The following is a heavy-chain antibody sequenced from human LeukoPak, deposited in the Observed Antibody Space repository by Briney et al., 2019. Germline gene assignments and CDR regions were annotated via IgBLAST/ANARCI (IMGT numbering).Heavy chain of an antibody. CDR1: GYTFTSYG. V-gene: IGHV1-18*01. Sequence: ASVMVSCKASGYTFTSYGINWVRQAPGQGLEWMGWISACNGNTNYAQKFQGRVIMTTDTLTSTAYMELMSLRSDDTAVYYCARFLIGGGSPHYFDYWGQGTLVTVSS. CDR3: ARFLIGGGSPHYFDY. D-gene: IGHD2-15*01. CDR2: ISACNGNT. J-gene: IGHJ4*02.